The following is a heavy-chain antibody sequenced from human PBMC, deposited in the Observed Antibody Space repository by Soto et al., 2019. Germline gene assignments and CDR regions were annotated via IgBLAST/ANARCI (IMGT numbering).Heavy chain of an antibody. V-gene: IGHV3-30*18. J-gene: IGHJ4*02. Sequence: QVQLVESGGGVVQPGRSLRLSCAASGFTFSTYGMHWVRQAPGKGLEWLAVIAFDGSFKYYADSVKGRFTISRDNSKSTLYVQRNSLRPEDTAMYYCAKDAYYDSSGQFDYWGQGTLVTVSS. CDR2: IAFDGSFK. D-gene: IGHD3-22*01. CDR3: AKDAYYDSSGQFDY. CDR1: GFTFSTYG.